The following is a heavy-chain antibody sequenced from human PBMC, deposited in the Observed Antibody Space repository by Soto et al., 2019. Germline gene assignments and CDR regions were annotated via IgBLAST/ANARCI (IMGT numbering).Heavy chain of an antibody. CDR3: ARDWTGDTCPCLDV. J-gene: IGHJ6*02. V-gene: IGHV3-23*01. CDR1: GFTFSNYA. CDR2: FSGNGGST. Sequence: EVQLLESGGGLVQPGGSLRLSCAAAGFTFSNYALTWVRQSPGKGLEWVSTFSGNGGSTYYADSVRGRFTISRDNSKKTLFLQMNSLRVEDTAIYYCARDWTGDTCPCLDVWGQGTTVSVSS. D-gene: IGHD3-3*01.